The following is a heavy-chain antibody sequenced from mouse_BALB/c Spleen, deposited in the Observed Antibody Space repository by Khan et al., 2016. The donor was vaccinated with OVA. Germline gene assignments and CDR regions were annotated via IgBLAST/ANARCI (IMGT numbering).Heavy chain of an antibody. J-gene: IGHJ4*01. D-gene: IGHD3-3*01. CDR2: INPKNGGT. Sequence: MQLEESGPELVKPGASVKISCKTSGYTFPEYTVHWVKQSLGKSLDWIGVINPKNGGTAYNQKFKGKATLTVDKSSSTAYMEFRSLTSDDSAVYYCARDAGRYWGQGTFSHRRL. CDR1: GYTFPEYT. V-gene: IGHV1-18*01. CDR3: ARDAGRY.